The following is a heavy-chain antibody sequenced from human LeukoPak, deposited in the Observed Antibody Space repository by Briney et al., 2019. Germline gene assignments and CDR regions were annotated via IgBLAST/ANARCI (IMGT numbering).Heavy chain of an antibody. J-gene: IGHJ4*02. Sequence: GGSLRLSCAASGFTFSIYWMHWVRQAPGKGLVWVSRISSDGSSTTYADSVKGRFTISRDNAKDTLYLQMNSLRSDDTAVYYCARDLQYSGSYSAFWGQGTLVTVSS. CDR3: ARDLQYSGSYSAF. CDR2: ISSDGSST. D-gene: IGHD1-26*01. CDR1: GFTFSIYW. V-gene: IGHV3-74*01.